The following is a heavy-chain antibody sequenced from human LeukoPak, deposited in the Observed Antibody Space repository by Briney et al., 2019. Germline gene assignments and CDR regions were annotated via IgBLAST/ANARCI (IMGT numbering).Heavy chain of an antibody. CDR3: AKVRGSSWYYSD. D-gene: IGHD6-13*01. V-gene: IGHV3-23*01. Sequence: GGSLRLSCAASGFTFSSYAMSWLPQAPGKGLEGVSAISGSGGSTYYADSVKGRFAISRDNSKNTLYLQMNSLRAEDAAVYYCAKVRGSSWYYSDWGQGTLVTVSS. CDR1: GFTFSSYA. J-gene: IGHJ4*02. CDR2: ISGSGGST.